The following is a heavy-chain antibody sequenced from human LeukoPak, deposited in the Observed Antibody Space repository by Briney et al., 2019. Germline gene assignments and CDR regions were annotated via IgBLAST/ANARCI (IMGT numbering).Heavy chain of an antibody. CDR2: ISTSGTT. CDR1: GGSVSGGNYY. V-gene: IGHV4-61*02. J-gene: IGHJ4*02. D-gene: IGHD6-19*01. Sequence: PSETLSLTCTVSGGSVSGGNYYWSWIRQPAGKGLEWIGRISTSGTTNYNPSLKSRITISIGTSKNQFSLNLSSVTAADTAVYCCARDTGSGWFDYWGQGTLVTVSS. CDR3: ARDTGSGWFDY.